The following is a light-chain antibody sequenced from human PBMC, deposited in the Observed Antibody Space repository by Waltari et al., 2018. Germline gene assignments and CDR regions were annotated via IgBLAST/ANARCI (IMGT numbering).Light chain of an antibody. CDR3: QQSYITPYT. CDR2: TAS. Sequence: DIQMTQAPSSLSASVGVRVAMTCRARQSITSHLNLCQQQPRKTPKHLILTASSLQSGVPARFSVSGSGTHFALTIARLQPEDFATYFCQQSYITPYTFGQGTKRDI. V-gene: IGKV1-39*01. CDR1: QSITSH. J-gene: IGKJ2*01.